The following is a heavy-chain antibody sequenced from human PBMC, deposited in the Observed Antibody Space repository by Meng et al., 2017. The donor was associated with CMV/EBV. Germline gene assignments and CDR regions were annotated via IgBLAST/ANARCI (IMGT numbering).Heavy chain of an antibody. D-gene: IGHD6-19*01. Sequence: VRLVQSGAEMQKPGASVKVSCTTSGFTFSDYYIHWVRQAPGQGLEWMGWVNSNNDATNYARKFQGRVSMTRDTSISTAHMELSRLMSDDTAVYYCVRSSGWSLFDYWGQGTLVTVSS. CDR1: GFTFSDYY. CDR2: VNSNNDAT. V-gene: IGHV1-2*02. J-gene: IGHJ4*02. CDR3: VRSSGWSLFDY.